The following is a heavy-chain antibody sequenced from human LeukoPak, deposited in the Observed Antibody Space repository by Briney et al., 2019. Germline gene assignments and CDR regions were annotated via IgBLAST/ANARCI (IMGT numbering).Heavy chain of an antibody. CDR1: GFTFSSYA. V-gene: IGHV3-23*01. Sequence: PGGSLRLSCAASGFTFSSYAMSWVRQAPGKGLEWVSAISGSGGSTYYADSVKGRFTISRDNSKNTLYLQMNSLRAEDTAVYYCAKASYYDILTGIDYWGQGTLVTVSS. CDR3: AKASYYDILTGIDY. D-gene: IGHD3-9*01. J-gene: IGHJ4*02. CDR2: ISGSGGST.